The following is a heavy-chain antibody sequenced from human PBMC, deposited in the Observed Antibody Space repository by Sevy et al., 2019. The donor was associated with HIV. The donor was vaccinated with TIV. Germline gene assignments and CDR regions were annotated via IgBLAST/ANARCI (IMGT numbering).Heavy chain of an antibody. CDR2: ISAYNGNT. J-gene: IGHJ3*02. V-gene: IGHV1-18*01. CDR3: ARGYYDYWRGYYRRDAFDI. D-gene: IGHD3-3*01. Sequence: ASVKVSCTASGYTFTSYGISWVRQAPGQGLEWMGWISAYNGNTNYAQKLQGTVTLTTDTSTSTAYMELRSLRSDDTAVYYCARGYYDYWRGYYRRDAFDIWGQGTMVTVSS. CDR1: GYTFTSYG.